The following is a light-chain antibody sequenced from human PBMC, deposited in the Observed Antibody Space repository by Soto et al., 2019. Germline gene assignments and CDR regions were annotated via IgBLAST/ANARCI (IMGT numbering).Light chain of an antibody. Sequence: NFMLTQPHFVSESPGKTVTISCTRSSGSIARNYVQWYQQRPGSAPTTLIYEDNQRPSGVPDRFSGSIDSSSNSASLTISGLKTEDEADYYCQSYDSSNPVVFGGGTKLTVL. CDR3: QSYDSSNPVV. CDR1: SGSIARNY. J-gene: IGLJ2*01. V-gene: IGLV6-57*04. CDR2: EDN.